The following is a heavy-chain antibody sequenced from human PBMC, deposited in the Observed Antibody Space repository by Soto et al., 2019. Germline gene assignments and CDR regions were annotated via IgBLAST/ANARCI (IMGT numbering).Heavy chain of an antibody. D-gene: IGHD2-2*01. CDR1: GGTFSSYA. CDR3: ARSQGGSTSLDIYYFYYYGMDV. CDR2: IIPIFGTA. Sequence: QVQLVQSGAEVKKPGSSVKVSCKAPGGTFSSYAISWVRQAPGQGLEWMGGIIPIFGTANYAQKLQGRVRITADESTSTGYMELSSLRSEDTAVYYCARSQGGSTSLDIYYFYYYGMDVWGQGTTVTVSS. J-gene: IGHJ6*02. V-gene: IGHV1-69*01.